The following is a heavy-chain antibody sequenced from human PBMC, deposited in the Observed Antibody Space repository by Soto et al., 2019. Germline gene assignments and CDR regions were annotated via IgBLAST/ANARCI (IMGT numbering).Heavy chain of an antibody. CDR1: GDTFSSYV. CDR3: ARITMITVTVWFDP. D-gene: IGHD4-17*01. CDR2: IIPMFGTS. V-gene: IGHV1-69*01. J-gene: IGHJ5*02. Sequence: QVQLVQSGAEVKKPGSSVKVSCKASGDTFSSYVLSWVRQAPGQGLEWMGGIIPMFGTSNYTQKFQGRVTITADESTSTAYMELSSLRSEDTAVYYCARITMITVTVWFDPWGQGNLVTVSS.